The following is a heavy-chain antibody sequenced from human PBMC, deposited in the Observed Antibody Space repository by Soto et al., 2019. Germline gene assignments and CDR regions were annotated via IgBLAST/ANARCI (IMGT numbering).Heavy chain of an antibody. CDR1: GYTFNTYY. V-gene: IGHV1-46*02. D-gene: IGHD2-21*02. CDR2: IHPSGGGT. J-gene: IGHJ4*02. CDR3: ARGGHIAVVTASFDY. Sequence: QVQLVQSGAEVRKPGASVKVSCKPSGYTFNTYYLHWLRQAPGQALELMGVIHPSGGGTTYAQKFLGRVTVTRDTSTTTVFMELSSLRSDDTAVYYCARGGHIAVVTASFDYWGQGTLVTVSS.